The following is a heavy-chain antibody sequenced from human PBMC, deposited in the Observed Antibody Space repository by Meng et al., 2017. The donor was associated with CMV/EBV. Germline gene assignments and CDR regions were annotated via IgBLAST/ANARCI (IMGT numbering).Heavy chain of an antibody. J-gene: IGHJ6*02. CDR2: TYYRSKWYI. Sequence: SETLSLTCAISGDSVSSNSATWSWIRQSPSRGLEWLGRTYYRSKWYIDYAVSVKSRIDINPDTSKNQFTLQLSAVTPEDTAVYYCARVRCSTTSCYYEYYYGMDVWGQGTTVTVSS. CDR1: GDSVSSNSAT. V-gene: IGHV6-1*01. CDR3: ARVRCSTTSCYYEYYYGMDV. D-gene: IGHD2-2*01.